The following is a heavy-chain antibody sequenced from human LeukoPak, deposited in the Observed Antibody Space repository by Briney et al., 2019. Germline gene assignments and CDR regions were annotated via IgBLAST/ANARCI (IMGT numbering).Heavy chain of an antibody. CDR3: ARTPGSYDAFDI. D-gene: IGHD1-26*01. V-gene: IGHV4-61*02. Sequence: SQTLSLTCTVSGGSISSGSYYWSWIRQPAGKGLEWIGRIYTSGSTNYNPSLKSRVTISVDTSKNQFSLKLSSVTAADTAVYYCARTPGSYDAFDIWGQGTMVTVPS. CDR1: GGSISSGSYY. CDR2: IYTSGST. J-gene: IGHJ3*02.